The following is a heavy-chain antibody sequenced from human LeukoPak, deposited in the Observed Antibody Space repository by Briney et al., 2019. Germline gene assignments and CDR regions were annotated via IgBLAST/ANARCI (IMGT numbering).Heavy chain of an antibody. V-gene: IGHV3-48*02. D-gene: IGHD3-10*01. J-gene: IGHJ4*02. CDR1: GFTFSSYS. CDR2: ISSSSSTI. Sequence: PGGSLRLSCAASGFTFSSYSMNWVRQAPGKGLEWVSYISSSSSTIYYADSVKGRFTVSRDNAKNSLYLQMNSLRDEDTAVYYCAREGYYYGSGSRHPIDYWGQGTLVTVSS. CDR3: AREGYYYGSGSRHPIDY.